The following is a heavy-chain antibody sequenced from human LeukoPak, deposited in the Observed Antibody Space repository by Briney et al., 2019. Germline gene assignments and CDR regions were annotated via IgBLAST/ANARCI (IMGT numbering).Heavy chain of an antibody. V-gene: IGHV3-23*01. CDR2: ISGSGGST. Sequence: AGGSLRLSCVVSGITVSNYDMSWVRQAPGKGLEWVSSISGSGGSTYYADSVKGRFTISRDTSKNTLFLQMNSLRADDSAVYYCAKGGLLLVPNFDYWGQGTLVTVSS. CDR3: AKGGLLLVPNFDY. D-gene: IGHD2/OR15-2a*01. J-gene: IGHJ4*02. CDR1: GITVSNYD.